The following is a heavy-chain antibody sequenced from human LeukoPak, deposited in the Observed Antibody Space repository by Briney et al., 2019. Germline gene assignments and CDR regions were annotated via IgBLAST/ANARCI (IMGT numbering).Heavy chain of an antibody. J-gene: IGHJ5*02. Sequence: GGSLRLSCAASGFTFSSYAMCWVRQAPGKGLEWVSAISGSGGSTYYADSVKGRFTISRDNSKNTLYLQMNSLRAEDTAVYYCAKDGFAWCKPDNWFDPWGQGTLVTVSS. CDR1: GFTFSSYA. CDR2: ISGSGGST. D-gene: IGHD2-8*01. V-gene: IGHV3-23*01. CDR3: AKDGFAWCKPDNWFDP.